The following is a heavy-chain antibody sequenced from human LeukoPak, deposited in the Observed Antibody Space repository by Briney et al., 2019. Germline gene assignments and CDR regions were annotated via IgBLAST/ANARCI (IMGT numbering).Heavy chain of an antibody. CDR3: ARGGAAADWYYYGMDV. CDR2: YHSGST. J-gene: IGHJ6*02. V-gene: IGHV4-30-2*01. D-gene: IGHD6-13*01. Sequence: YHSGSTYYNPSLKSRVTISVDRSKNQFSLKLSSVTAADTAVYYCARGGAAADWYYYGMDVWGQGTTVTVSS.